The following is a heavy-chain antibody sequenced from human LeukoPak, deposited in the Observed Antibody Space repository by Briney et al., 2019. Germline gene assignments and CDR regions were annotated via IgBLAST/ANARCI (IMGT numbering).Heavy chain of an antibody. V-gene: IGHV1-18*01. D-gene: IGHD3-10*01. Sequence: WASVKVSCKASGYTFTSYGISWVRQAPGQGLEWMGWISAYNGNTNYAQKLQGRVTMTTDTSTSTAYMELRSLRSDDTAVYYCAREGPSRYYGSGSPNWFDPWGQGTLVTVSS. J-gene: IGHJ5*02. CDR3: AREGPSRYYGSGSPNWFDP. CDR1: GYTFTSYG. CDR2: ISAYNGNT.